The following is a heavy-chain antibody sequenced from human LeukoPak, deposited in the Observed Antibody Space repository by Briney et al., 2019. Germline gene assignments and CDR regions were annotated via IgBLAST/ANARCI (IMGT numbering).Heavy chain of an antibody. J-gene: IGHJ4*02. Sequence: GGSLRLSCAASGFFFSSYWMSWVRQAPGKGLEWVANIKQDGSEKYYVDSVKGRFTISRDNAKNSLYLQMNSLRAEDTAVYYCTGHVRFEGVDYWGQGTLVTVSS. CDR2: IKQDGSEK. D-gene: IGHD3-3*01. CDR3: TGHVRFEGVDY. CDR1: GFFFSSYW. V-gene: IGHV3-7*01.